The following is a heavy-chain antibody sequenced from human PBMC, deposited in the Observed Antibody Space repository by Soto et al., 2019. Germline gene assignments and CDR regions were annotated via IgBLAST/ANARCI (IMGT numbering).Heavy chain of an antibody. Sequence: ASVKVSCKASGYTFTSYAINWVRQAPGQGLEWMGWISAYNGNRKYAQKFQDRVTMIIDTSTTTAYMELTSLRSDDTAVYYCARVCLKSSGAGGIVIDIWAQGTMVTVSS. J-gene: IGHJ3*02. CDR1: GYTFTSYA. CDR3: ARVCLKSSGAGGIVIDI. D-gene: IGHD6-25*01. CDR2: ISAYNGNR. V-gene: IGHV1-18*01.